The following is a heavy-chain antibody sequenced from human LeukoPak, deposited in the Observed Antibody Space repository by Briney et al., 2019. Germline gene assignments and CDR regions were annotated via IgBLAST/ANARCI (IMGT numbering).Heavy chain of an antibody. J-gene: IGHJ4*02. Sequence: PPETLSLTCAVYGGSFSGYYWSWIRQPPGKGLEWIGYIYYSGSTNYNPSLKSRVTISVDTSKNQFSLKLSSVTAADTAVYYCARHLRYSSGWYADYWGQGTLVTVSS. CDR2: IYYSGST. CDR1: GGSFSGYY. V-gene: IGHV4-59*08. CDR3: ARHLRYSSGWYADY. D-gene: IGHD6-19*01.